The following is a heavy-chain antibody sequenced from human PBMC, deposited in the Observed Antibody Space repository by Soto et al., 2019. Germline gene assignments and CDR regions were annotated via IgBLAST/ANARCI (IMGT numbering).Heavy chain of an antibody. V-gene: IGHV4-31*03. CDR3: ARDGCSGGSCYSGYYYYMDV. D-gene: IGHD2-15*01. Sequence: SETLSLTCTVSGGSISSGGYYWSWIRQHPGKGLEWIGYIYYSGSTYYNPSLKSRVTISVDTSKNQFSLKLSSVTAADTAVYYCARDGCSGGSCYSGYYYYMDVWGKGTTVTVSS. J-gene: IGHJ6*03. CDR1: GGSISSGGYY. CDR2: IYYSGST.